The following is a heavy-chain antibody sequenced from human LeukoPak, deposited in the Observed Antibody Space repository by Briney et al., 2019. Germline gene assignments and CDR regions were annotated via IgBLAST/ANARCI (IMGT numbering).Heavy chain of an antibody. Sequence: KPGGSLRLSCAASGFTFSSYSMNWVRQAPGKGLEWVSSISSSSYIYYADSVKGRFTISRDNAKNSLYLQMNSLRAEDTAVYYCARDSHDFWSGPNWFDPWGQGTLVTVSS. CDR3: ARDSHDFWSGPNWFDP. J-gene: IGHJ5*02. CDR1: GFTFSSYS. D-gene: IGHD3-3*01. V-gene: IGHV3-21*01. CDR2: ISSSSYI.